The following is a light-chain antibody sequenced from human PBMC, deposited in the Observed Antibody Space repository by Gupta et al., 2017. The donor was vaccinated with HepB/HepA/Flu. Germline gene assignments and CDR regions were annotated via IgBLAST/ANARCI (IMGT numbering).Light chain of an antibody. CDR2: WAS. CDR3: QQYFGTPYT. J-gene: IGKJ2*01. V-gene: IGKV4-1*01. CDR1: QSIFYSSYNKNY. Sequence: DIVMTQSPDSLAESLGERATINCKSSQSIFYSSYNKNYLVWYQQKPGQPPKMLFYWASTRESGVPDRFSGSGSGTDFTLTISSLQAEDVAVYYCQQYFGTPYTFGQGTKLEIK.